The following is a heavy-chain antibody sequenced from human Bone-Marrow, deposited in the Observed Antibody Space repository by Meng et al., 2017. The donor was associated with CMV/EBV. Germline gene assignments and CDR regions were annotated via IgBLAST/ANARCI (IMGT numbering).Heavy chain of an antibody. V-gene: IGHV3-21*01. Sequence: GESLKISCAASGFNFGNHWMSWVRQAPGKGLEWVSSISSSSSYIYYADSVKGRFTISRDNAKITLYLQMNSLRAEDTAVYYCARDTSGYCSSTSCYKSYGMDVWGQGTTVTVSS. CDR2: ISSSSSYI. J-gene: IGHJ6*02. CDR3: ARDTSGYCSSTSCYKSYGMDV. D-gene: IGHD2-2*02. CDR1: GFNFGNHW.